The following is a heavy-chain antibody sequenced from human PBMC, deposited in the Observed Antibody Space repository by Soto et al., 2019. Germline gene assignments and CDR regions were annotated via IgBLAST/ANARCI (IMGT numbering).Heavy chain of an antibody. CDR2: IYYSGST. Sequence: SETLSLTCAVSGGSISSGGYSWSWMRQPPGKGLEWIGYIYYSGSTYYNPSLKSRVTISVDRSKNHFSLKLSSVTAADTAVYYCARGPAVRSPGGFDYWGQGTLVTVSS. D-gene: IGHD3-10*01. J-gene: IGHJ4*02. CDR3: ARGPAVRSPGGFDY. CDR1: GGSISSGGYS. V-gene: IGHV4-30-2*01.